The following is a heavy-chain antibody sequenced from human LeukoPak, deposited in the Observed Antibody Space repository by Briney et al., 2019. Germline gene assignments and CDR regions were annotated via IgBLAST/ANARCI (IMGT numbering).Heavy chain of an antibody. V-gene: IGHV3-23*01. Sequence: GGSLRLSCAGSGFTFSSYVMSWVRQAPGKGLEWVSAIDGGGTNTLYADSVKGRFTISRDNSKNTAYLQMNSLRAEDTAIYYCAKRPARPKPFDCWGQGTLVTVSS. D-gene: IGHD1-14*01. CDR2: IDGGGTNT. CDR1: GFTFSSYV. CDR3: AKRPARPKPFDC. J-gene: IGHJ4*02.